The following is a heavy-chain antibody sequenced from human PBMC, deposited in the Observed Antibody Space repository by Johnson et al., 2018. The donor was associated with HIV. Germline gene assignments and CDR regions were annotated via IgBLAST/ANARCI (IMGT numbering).Heavy chain of an antibody. Sequence: VQLVESGGGLVQPGGSLRLSCAASGFTFSSYDMHWVRQATGKGLEWVSAIGTAGDTYYPGSVKGRFTISRENAKNSLYLQMNSLTAEDTALYYCARESLLITPRRDDAFDIWGQGTMVTVSS. D-gene: IGHD6-6*01. CDR2: IGTAGDT. CDR1: GFTFSSYD. J-gene: IGHJ3*02. V-gene: IGHV3-13*01. CDR3: ARESLLITPRRDDAFDI.